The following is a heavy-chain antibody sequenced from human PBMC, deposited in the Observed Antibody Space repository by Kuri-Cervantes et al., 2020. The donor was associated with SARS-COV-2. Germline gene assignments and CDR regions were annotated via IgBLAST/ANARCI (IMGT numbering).Heavy chain of an antibody. CDR1: GFTFGSYS. V-gene: IGHV3-21*01. Sequence: GESLKISCAASGFTFGSYSMNWVRQAPGKGLEWVSVIGTAGDTYYPGSVKGRFTISRDNAKNSLYLQMNSLRAEDTAVYYCAREGGYSYGGTFDYWGQGTLVTVSS. CDR3: AREGGYSYGGTFDY. D-gene: IGHD5-18*01. J-gene: IGHJ4*02. CDR2: IGTAGDT.